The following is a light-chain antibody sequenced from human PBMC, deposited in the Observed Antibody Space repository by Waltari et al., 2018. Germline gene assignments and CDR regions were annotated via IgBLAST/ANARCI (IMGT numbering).Light chain of an antibody. CDR2: SAS. J-gene: IGKJ3*01. CDR1: QSVGND. CDR3: QHYHDWPPGA. Sequence: VMTQSPATLSVSPGERVTLSCRASQSVGNDLAWYQQRPGQAPSLLIYSASTRAIGIPARFSGSGSGTEFTLTISGMESDDFAVYYCQHYHDWPPGAFGPGTKVD. V-gene: IGKV3-15*01.